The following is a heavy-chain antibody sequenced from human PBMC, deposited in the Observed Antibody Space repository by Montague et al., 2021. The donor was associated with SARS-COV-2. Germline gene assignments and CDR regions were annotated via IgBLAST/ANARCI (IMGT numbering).Heavy chain of an antibody. D-gene: IGHD4-23*01. CDR3: AKALMTYGGNSPVDQ. J-gene: IGHJ4*02. CDR1: GFTFSDYY. CDR2: ISDTGSTI. Sequence: SRRLSCAASGFTFSDYYMNWIRQAPGKGLEWISYISDTGSTIYYADSVKGRFAVSRGNTKNSLYLQMNSLRAEDTAVYYCAKALMTYGGNSPVDQWGQGTLVTVSS. V-gene: IGHV3-11*01.